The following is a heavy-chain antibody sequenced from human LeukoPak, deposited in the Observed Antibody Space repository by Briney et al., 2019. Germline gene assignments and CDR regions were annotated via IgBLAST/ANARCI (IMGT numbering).Heavy chain of an antibody. J-gene: IGHJ4*02. CDR3: ARGSGGANYFDY. D-gene: IGHD4/OR15-4a*01. CDR1: GGSLSAYY. CDR2: INHSGIT. Sequence: SETLSLTCGISGGSLSAYYWNWIRQPPGKGLEWIGEINHSGITDHNPSLKSRVTISLDTSKNQFSLKLSSVTAADTAVYYCARGSGGANYFDYWGQGALVTVSS. V-gene: IGHV4-34*01.